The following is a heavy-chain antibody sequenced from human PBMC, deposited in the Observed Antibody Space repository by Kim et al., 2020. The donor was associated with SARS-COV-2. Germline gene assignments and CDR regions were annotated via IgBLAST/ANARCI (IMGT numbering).Heavy chain of an antibody. D-gene: IGHD3-3*01. CDR2: INHSGST. CDR3: ARGQTPLWSGYYKWGYYFDY. CDR1: GGSFSGYY. J-gene: IGHJ4*02. Sequence: SETLSLTCAVYGGSFSGYYWSWIRQPPGKGLEWIGEINHSGSTNYNPSLKSRVTISVDTSKNQFSLKLSSVTAADTAVYYCARGQTPLWSGYYKWGYYFDYWGQGTLVTVSS. V-gene: IGHV4-34*01.